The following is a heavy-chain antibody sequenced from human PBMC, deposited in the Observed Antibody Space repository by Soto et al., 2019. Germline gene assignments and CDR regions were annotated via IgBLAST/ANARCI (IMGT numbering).Heavy chain of an antibody. CDR1: GGSISSSSYY. D-gene: IGHD3-16*01. Sequence: LSETLSLTCTVSGGSISSSSYYWGWIRQPPGKGLEWIGSIYYSGSTYYNPSLKSRVTISVDRSKNQFSLKLSSVTAADTAVYYCARDLSPGGHPYYFDYWGQGTLVTVSS. J-gene: IGHJ4*02. CDR3: ARDLSPGGHPYYFDY. V-gene: IGHV4-39*07. CDR2: IYYSGST.